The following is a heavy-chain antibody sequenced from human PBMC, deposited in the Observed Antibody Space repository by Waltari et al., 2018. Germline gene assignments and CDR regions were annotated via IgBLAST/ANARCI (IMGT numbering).Heavy chain of an antibody. D-gene: IGHD2-2*01. V-gene: IGHV1-8*03. J-gene: IGHJ5*02. Sequence: VQLVQSGAEVKKPGASVKVSCKASGYTFTSYDINWVRQATGQGLGWMGWMNPNSGNTGYAQKFQGRVTITRNTSISTAYMELSSLRSEDTAVYYCARGKRYCSSTSCYGGSGFDPWGQGTLVTVSS. CDR1: GYTFTSYD. CDR2: MNPNSGNT. CDR3: ARGKRYCSSTSCYGGSGFDP.